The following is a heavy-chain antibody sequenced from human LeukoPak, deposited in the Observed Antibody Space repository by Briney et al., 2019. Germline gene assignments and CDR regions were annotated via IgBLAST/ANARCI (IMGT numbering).Heavy chain of an antibody. CDR3: ARGGAMIVVANDAFDI. CDR2: IYHSGST. Sequence: PSETLSLTCTVSGGSISSGGYYWSWIRQPPGKGLEWIGYIYHSGSTYYNPSLKSRVTISVDRSKNQFSLKLSSVTAADTAVYYCARGGAMIVVANDAFDIWGQGTMVTVSS. CDR1: GGSISSGGYY. V-gene: IGHV4-30-2*01. J-gene: IGHJ3*02. D-gene: IGHD3-22*01.